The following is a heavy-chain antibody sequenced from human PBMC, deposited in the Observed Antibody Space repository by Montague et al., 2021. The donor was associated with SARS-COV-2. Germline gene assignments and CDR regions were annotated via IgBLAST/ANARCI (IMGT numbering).Heavy chain of an antibody. D-gene: IGHD3-10*01. V-gene: IGHV4-34*01. CDR1: GGSFSGYY. CDR3: ARVRYYGSGTFLGMDV. CDR2: INHSGST. Sequence: SETLSLTCAVCGGSFSGYYWSWIRQPPGKGLEWIGEINHSGSTNYNPSLKSRVTISVDTSKNQFSLKLSSVTAADTAVYYCARVRYYGSGTFLGMDVWGQGTTVTVSS. J-gene: IGHJ6*02.